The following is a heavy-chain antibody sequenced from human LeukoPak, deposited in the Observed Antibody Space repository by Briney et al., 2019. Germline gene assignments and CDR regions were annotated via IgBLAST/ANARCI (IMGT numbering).Heavy chain of an antibody. V-gene: IGHV3-66*01. D-gene: IGHD4-23*01. CDR3: ARDLNYGGNPFDY. CDR2: IYSGGST. CDR1: GFTVSSNY. J-gene: IGHJ4*02. Sequence: GGSLRLSCAASGFTVSSNYMSWVRQAPGKGPEWVSVIYSGGSTYYADSVKGRFTISRDNSKNTLYLQMNSLRAEDTAVYYCARDLNYGGNPFDYWGQGTLVTVSS.